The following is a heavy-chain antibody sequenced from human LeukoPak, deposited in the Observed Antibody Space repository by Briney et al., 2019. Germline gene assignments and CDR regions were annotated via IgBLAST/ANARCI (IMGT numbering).Heavy chain of an antibody. CDR1: GFTFSSYS. CDR3: MRDYMGWFDP. D-gene: IGHD3-10*01. J-gene: IGHJ5*02. V-gene: IGHV3-30*03. CDR2: ISLDGSTE. Sequence: GGSLRLSCAASGFTFSSYSMNWVRQAPGKGLEWVSIISLDGSTEFYADSVKGRFTISRDTASNTMHLEMNNLRIEDTAVYYCMRDYMGWFDPWGQGSLVTVSS.